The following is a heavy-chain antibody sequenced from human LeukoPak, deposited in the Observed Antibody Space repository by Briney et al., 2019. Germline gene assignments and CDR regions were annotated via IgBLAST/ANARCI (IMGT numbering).Heavy chain of an antibody. CDR3: AKDSPVLTY. CDR2: ITDSGGGT. J-gene: IGHJ4*02. CDR1: GFTFSSYS. Sequence: GGSLRLSCAASGFTFSSYSMSWVRQAPGKGLEWVSAITDSGGGTYYADSVKGRFTISRDNSKNTLYLQMNSLRVEDTAVYYCAKDSPVLTYWGQGTLVTVSS. V-gene: IGHV3-23*01.